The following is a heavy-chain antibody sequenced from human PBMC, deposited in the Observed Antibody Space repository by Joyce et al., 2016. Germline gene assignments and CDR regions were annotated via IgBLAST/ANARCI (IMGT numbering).Heavy chain of an antibody. CDR2: IYSGGST. J-gene: IGHJ4*02. Sequence: EVQLVESGGGLIQPGGSLRLSCAASGFTVSNNYMNWVRQAPGKGLEWVSVIYSGGSTYYADSVKGRFTVSKNISKNILYLQMDSLRVEDTAVYYCAKGRDGYPGDWGRGTLVTLSS. V-gene: IGHV3-53*01. CDR1: GFTVSNNY. D-gene: IGHD5-24*01. CDR3: AKGRDGYPGD.